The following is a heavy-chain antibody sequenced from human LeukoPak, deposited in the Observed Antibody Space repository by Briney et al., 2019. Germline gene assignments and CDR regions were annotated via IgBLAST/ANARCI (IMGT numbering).Heavy chain of an antibody. Sequence: SKTLSLTCTVSGGSISSSSYYWGWIRQPPGKGLEWIGSIYYSGSTYYNPSLKSRVTISVDTSKNQFSLKLSSVTAADTAVYYCARPGDFWSGSYFDYWGQGTLVTVSS. J-gene: IGHJ4*02. D-gene: IGHD3-3*01. V-gene: IGHV4-39*01. CDR1: GGSISSSSYY. CDR2: IYYSGST. CDR3: ARPGDFWSGSYFDY.